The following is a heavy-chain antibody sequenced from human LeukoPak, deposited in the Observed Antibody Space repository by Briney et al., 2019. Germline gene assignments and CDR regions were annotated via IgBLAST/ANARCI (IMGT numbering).Heavy chain of an antibody. Sequence: ASVKVSCKASGYTFTSYGISWVRQAPGQGLEWVGWISACNGNTNYAQKLQGRVTMTTDTSTSTAYMELRSLRSDDTAVYYCARPQTKVRTFDYFDYWGQGTLVTVSS. CDR1: GYTFTSYG. J-gene: IGHJ4*02. CDR3: ARPQTKVRTFDYFDY. D-gene: IGHD1/OR15-1a*01. V-gene: IGHV1-18*01. CDR2: ISACNGNT.